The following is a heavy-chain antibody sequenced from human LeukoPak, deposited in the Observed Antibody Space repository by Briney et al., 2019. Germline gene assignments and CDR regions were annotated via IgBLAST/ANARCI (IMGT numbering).Heavy chain of an antibody. J-gene: IGHJ5*02. CDR1: GGSLSTYY. D-gene: IGHD5-12*01. CDR3: ARCSGNGYDYSWLDP. CDR2: IYSSGAT. Sequence: SETLSLTCTVSGGSLSTYYWSWIRQPAGKGLEWIGRIYSSGATNYNPSLKSRVTMSVDTSKNQFSLKLSSVTAADTAVYYRARCSGNGYDYSWLDPWGQGTLVTVSS. V-gene: IGHV4-4*07.